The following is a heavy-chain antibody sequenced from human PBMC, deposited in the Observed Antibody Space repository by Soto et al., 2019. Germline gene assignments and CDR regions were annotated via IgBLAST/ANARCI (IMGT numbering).Heavy chain of an antibody. CDR3: ARAGYCSSTSCYRSYYYYGMDV. D-gene: IGHD2-2*01. J-gene: IGHJ6*02. CDR1: GFTFSSYW. V-gene: IGHV3-74*01. CDR2: INSDGSST. Sequence: GGSLRLSCAASGFTFSSYWMHWVRQAPGKGLVWVSRINSDGSSTSYADSVKGRFTISRDNAKNTLYLQMNSLRAEDTAVYYCARAGYCSSTSCYRSYYYYGMDVWGQGTTVTVSS.